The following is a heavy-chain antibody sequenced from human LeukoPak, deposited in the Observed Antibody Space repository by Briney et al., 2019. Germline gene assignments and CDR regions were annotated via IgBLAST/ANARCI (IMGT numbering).Heavy chain of an antibody. V-gene: IGHV3-53*01. CDR2: IYDSGSA. J-gene: IGHJ4*02. Sequence: GGSLRLSCAASGFSVSSNYMTWVRQAPGKGLEWVSVIYDSGSAYYADSVKGRFTISRDNSKNTLYLQMNSLRAEDTAVYYCAKDLAADGGVPYYWGQGTLVTVSS. D-gene: IGHD2-2*01. CDR1: GFSVSSNY. CDR3: AKDLAADGGVPYY.